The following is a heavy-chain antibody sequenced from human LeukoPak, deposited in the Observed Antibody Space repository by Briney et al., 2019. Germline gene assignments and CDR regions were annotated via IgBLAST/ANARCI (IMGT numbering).Heavy chain of an antibody. V-gene: IGHV3-30*18. CDR1: GFTFSGYG. CDR2: ISYDGSNK. D-gene: IGHD3-3*01. J-gene: IGHJ4*02. CDR3: AKDEYYDFWSGYY. Sequence: PGGSLRLSCAASGFTFSGYGMHWVRRAPGKGLEWVAVISYDGSNKYYADSVKGRFTISRDNSKNTLYLQMNSLRAEDTAVYYCAKDEYYDFWSGYYWGQETLVTVSS.